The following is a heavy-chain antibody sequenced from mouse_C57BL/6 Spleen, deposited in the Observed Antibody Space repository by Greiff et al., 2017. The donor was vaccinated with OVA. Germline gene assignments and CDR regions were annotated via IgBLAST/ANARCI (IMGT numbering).Heavy chain of an antibody. CDR1: GYTFTSYW. V-gene: IGHV1-52*01. J-gene: IGHJ3*01. D-gene: IGHD1-1*01. Sequence: QVQLQQPGAELVRPGSSVKLSCKASGYTFTSYWMHWVKQRPIQGLEWIGNIDPSDSETHYNQKFKDKATLTVDKSSSTAYMQLSSLTSEDSAVYYCARDGSSLQAWFAYWGQGTLVTVSA. CDR2: IDPSDSET. CDR3: ARDGSSLQAWFAY.